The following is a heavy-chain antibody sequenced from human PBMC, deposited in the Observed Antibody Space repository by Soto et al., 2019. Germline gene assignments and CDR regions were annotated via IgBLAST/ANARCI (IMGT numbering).Heavy chain of an antibody. D-gene: IGHD2-21*02. CDR3: ASPAPGVVVTAPDAFDI. V-gene: IGHV5-51*01. CDR2: IYPGDSDT. J-gene: IGHJ3*02. CDR1: GYSFTSYW. Sequence: HGESLKISCKGSGYSFTSYWIGWVRQMPGKGLEWMGIIYPGDSDTRYSPSFQGQVTISADKSISTAYLQWSSLKASDTAMYYCASPAPGVVVTAPDAFDIWGQGAMVTV.